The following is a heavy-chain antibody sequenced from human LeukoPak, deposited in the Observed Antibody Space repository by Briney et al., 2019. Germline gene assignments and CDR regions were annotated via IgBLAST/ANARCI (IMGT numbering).Heavy chain of an antibody. CDR2: INHSGST. J-gene: IGHJ6*03. Sequence: SETLSLTCAVYGASFSGYYWSSIRQPPGNGLEWLGEINHSGSTNYNPSLKSRVTISVDTSKNQFSLKLSSVTAADTAVYYCARGGGELRAHYYYYMDVWGKGTTVTVSS. CDR3: ARGGGELRAHYYYYMDV. D-gene: IGHD1-26*01. V-gene: IGHV4-34*01. CDR1: GASFSGYY.